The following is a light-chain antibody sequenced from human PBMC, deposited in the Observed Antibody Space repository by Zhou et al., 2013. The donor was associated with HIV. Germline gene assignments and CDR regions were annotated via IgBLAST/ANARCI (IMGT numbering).Light chain of an antibody. CDR2: DAS. CDR3: QQFKSYVLLT. Sequence: AIQLTQSPSSLSASVGDSVTITCRASQDISSSLAWYQQKPGKAPKLLIYDASSLESGVPSRFSGSGSGTDFTLTISSLQPEDVATYYCQQFKSYVLLTFGGGTEGGDQT. V-gene: IGKV1-13*02. CDR1: QDISSS. J-gene: IGKJ4*01.